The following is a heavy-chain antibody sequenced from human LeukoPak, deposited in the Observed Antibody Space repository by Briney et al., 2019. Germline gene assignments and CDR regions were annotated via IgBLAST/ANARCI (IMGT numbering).Heavy chain of an antibody. CDR1: GYTFTSYG. CDR3: ARAYCSSTSRYVGMAPNWFDP. D-gene: IGHD2-2*01. J-gene: IGHJ5*02. V-gene: IGHV1-18*01. Sequence: ASVKVSCKASGYTFTSYGISWVRQAPGQGLEWMGWIGAYNGSTNYAQKLQGRVTMTTDTSTSTAYMELRSLRSDDTAVYYCARAYCSSTSRYVGMAPNWFDPWGQGTLVTVSS. CDR2: IGAYNGST.